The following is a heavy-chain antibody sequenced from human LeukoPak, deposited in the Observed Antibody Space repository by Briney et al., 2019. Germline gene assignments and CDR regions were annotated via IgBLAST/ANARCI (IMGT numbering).Heavy chain of an antibody. D-gene: IGHD2-2*01. J-gene: IGHJ6*01. CDR2: INHSGST. CDR3: ARGPRYCSSTSCFRSFFYYYYGMDV. CDR1: GGSFSGYY. Sequence: PSETLSLTCAVYGGSFSGYYWSWIRQPPGKGLEWIGEINHSGSTNYNPSLKSRVTISVDTSKNQFSLKLSSVTAADTAVYYCARGPRYCSSTSCFRSFFYYYYGMDVWGKGPRSPSPQ. V-gene: IGHV4-34*01.